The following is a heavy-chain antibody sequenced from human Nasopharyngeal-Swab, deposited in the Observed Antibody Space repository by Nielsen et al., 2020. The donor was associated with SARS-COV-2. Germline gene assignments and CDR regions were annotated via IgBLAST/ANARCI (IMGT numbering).Heavy chain of an antibody. D-gene: IGHD5-12*01. CDR3: ARGVGAYDLDYYMDV. J-gene: IGHJ6*03. CDR2: IWYDGSNK. Sequence: GGSLRLSCAASGFTFSSYGMHWVRQAPGKGLEWVAVIWYDGSNKYYADSVKGRFTISRDNSKNTLYLQMNSLRAEDTAVYYCARGVGAYDLDYYMDVWGKGTTVTVSS. CDR1: GFTFSSYG. V-gene: IGHV3-33*01.